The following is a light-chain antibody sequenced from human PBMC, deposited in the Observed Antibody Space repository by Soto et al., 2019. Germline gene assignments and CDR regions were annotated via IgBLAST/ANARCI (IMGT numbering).Light chain of an antibody. CDR3: QQFNSYPT. CDR2: DAS. Sequence: AIQLTQYPSSLSPSVGDRVTISCRTSQDIRTALAWYQQKPGKGPKLLIYDASTLESGVPARFSVSGSGTEVTLTYSSLQPEDSATYYCQQFNSYPTFGQGTKLEI. CDR1: QDIRTA. J-gene: IGKJ2*01. V-gene: IGKV1-13*02.